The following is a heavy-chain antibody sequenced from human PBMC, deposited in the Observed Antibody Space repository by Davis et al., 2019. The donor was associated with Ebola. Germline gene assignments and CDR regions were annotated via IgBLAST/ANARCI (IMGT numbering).Heavy chain of an antibody. D-gene: IGHD3-22*01. CDR3: AHRRDEYYYDSSAPKDAEHFQH. CDR1: GFSLSTRGVG. CDR2: ISWDDDK. Sequence: SGPTLVKPTQTLTLTCTFSGFSLSTRGVGVGWIRQPPGQALEWLALISWDDDKRYSPSLKSRLTITKDTSKNQVVLTMTNMDPVDTATYYRAHRRDEYYYDSSAPKDAEHFQHWGQGTLVTVSS. V-gene: IGHV2-5*02. J-gene: IGHJ1*01.